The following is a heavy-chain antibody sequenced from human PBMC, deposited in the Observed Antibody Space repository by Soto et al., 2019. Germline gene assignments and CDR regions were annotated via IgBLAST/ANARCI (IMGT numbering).Heavy chain of an antibody. V-gene: IGHV4-59*01. D-gene: IGHD6-13*01. CDR2: ISYSGST. CDR1: GGSMNSYY. Sequence: PSETLSLTCTVSGGSMNSYYWSWIRQPPGKGLEWIGYISYSGSTNYNPSLKSRVTISVDTSKNQFSLKLSSVTAADTAVYYCAGDGRSSSWYNLGDYYYYGMDVWGQGTTVTVS. CDR3: AGDGRSSSWYNLGDYYYYGMDV. J-gene: IGHJ6*02.